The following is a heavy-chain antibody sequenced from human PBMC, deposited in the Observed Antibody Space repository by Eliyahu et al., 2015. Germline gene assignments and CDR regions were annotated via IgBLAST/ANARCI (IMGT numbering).Heavy chain of an antibody. D-gene: IGHD1-1*01. CDR1: GFNFDYFA. Sequence: ELSLVESGGGLVQPGRSLRLSCAASGFNFDYFAMHWVRQAPGKGLEWVSGITSNSGDIGYADSVTGRFTISRDNAKNSLHLQMNNLRADDTALYYCVRSTGTTACDYWGQGILVTVXS. CDR3: VRSTGTTACDY. V-gene: IGHV3-9*01. J-gene: IGHJ4*02. CDR2: ITSNSGDI.